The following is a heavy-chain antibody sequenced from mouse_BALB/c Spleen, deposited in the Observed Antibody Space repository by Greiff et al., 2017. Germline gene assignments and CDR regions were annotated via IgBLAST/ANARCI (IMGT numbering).Heavy chain of an antibody. CDR1: GFTFSSYA. D-gene: IGHD1-1*01. CDR3: ASFTTGAMDY. J-gene: IGHJ4*01. CDR2: ISSGGSYT. V-gene: IGHV5-9-4*01. Sequence: EVKLVESGGGLVQPGGSLKLSCAASGFTFSSYAMSWVRQSPEKRLEWVAEISSGGSYTYYPDTVTGRFTISRDNAKNTLYLEMSSLRSEDTAMYYCASFTTGAMDYWGQGTSVTVSS.